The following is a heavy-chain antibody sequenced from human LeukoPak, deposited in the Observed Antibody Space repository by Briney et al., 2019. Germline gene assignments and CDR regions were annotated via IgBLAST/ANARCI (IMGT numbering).Heavy chain of an antibody. D-gene: IGHD5-12*01. V-gene: IGHV5-51*01. Sequence: GESLRISCNGSGYSFSNYWIGWVRQMPGKGLEWMGIIYPDDSDTRYSPSFQGQVTISADKSISTAYLQWSSVKASDTAIYYCVSGYDYFDSWGQGTLVTVSS. CDR2: IYPDDSDT. J-gene: IGHJ4*02. CDR1: GYSFSNYW. CDR3: VSGYDYFDS.